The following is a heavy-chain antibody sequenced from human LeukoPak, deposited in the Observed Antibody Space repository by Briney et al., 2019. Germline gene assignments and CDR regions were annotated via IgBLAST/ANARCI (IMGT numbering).Heavy chain of an antibody. D-gene: IGHD3-9*01. CDR2: IYCSGST. Sequence: SETLSLTCTVSGGSISSYYWSWIRQPPGKGLEWIGYIYCSGSTNYNPSLKSRVTISVDTSKNQFSLKLSSVTAADTAVYYCARHRANYDILTGYYQPRYYFDYWGQGTLVTVSS. V-gene: IGHV4-59*08. CDR3: ARHRANYDILTGYYQPRYYFDY. J-gene: IGHJ4*02. CDR1: GGSISSYY.